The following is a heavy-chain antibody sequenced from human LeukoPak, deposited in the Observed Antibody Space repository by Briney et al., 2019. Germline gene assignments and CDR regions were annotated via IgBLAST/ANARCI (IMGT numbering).Heavy chain of an antibody. CDR2: IYYSGST. V-gene: IGHV4-39*07. Sequence: SETLSLTCTVSGGSISSSSYYWGWIRQPPGKGLEWIGSIYYSGSTNYNPSLKSRVTISVDTSKNQFSLKLSSVTAADTAVYYCARRYSSGWPGFDYWGQGTLVTVSS. CDR1: GGSISSSSYY. D-gene: IGHD6-19*01. CDR3: ARRYSSGWPGFDY. J-gene: IGHJ4*02.